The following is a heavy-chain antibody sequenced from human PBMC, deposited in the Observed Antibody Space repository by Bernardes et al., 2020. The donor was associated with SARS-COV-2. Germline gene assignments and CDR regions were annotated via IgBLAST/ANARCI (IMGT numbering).Heavy chain of an antibody. CDR1: GFTFRNYY. J-gene: IGHJ4*02. CDR2: IKHDGSES. CDR3: VLVTPYYFDY. D-gene: IGHD5-18*01. Sequence: GGSLRLSCAASGFTFRNYYMTWVRQAPGKGLEWVANIKHDGSESNYVESVQGRFIISRDNAKSSLYLQMNSLRVEDTALYYCVLVTPYYFDYWGQGTLVTVSS. V-gene: IGHV3-7*01.